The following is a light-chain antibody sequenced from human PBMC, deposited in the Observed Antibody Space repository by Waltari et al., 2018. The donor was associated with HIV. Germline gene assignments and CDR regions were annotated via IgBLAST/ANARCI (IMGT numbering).Light chain of an antibody. J-gene: IGKJ1*01. CDR1: QTISRW. CDR2: ASS. CDR3: QQANSLPWT. V-gene: IGKV1-12*01. Sequence: DIQMTQSPSFVSASVGARVIITCRASQTISRWLSWYQQKPGAGPTLLIYASSNLQSGIPGRFGGSGSGTNFTLTINNIQPDDFAMYYCQQANSLPWTFGQGTNV.